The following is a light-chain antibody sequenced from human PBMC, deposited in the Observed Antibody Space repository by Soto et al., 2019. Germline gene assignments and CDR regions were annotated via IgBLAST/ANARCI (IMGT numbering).Light chain of an antibody. CDR2: DAS. CDR3: QQYHNYPRT. CDR1: QGIGDT. V-gene: IGKV1-5*01. J-gene: IGKJ1*01. Sequence: MTQSPATLSVSPGEGVTLSCRASQGIGDTLAWYQHKPGKAPKFLIYDASTVESGVPSRLSGSGSGTEFTLTISDLQPDDFATYYCQQYHNYPRTFGQGTKVDIK.